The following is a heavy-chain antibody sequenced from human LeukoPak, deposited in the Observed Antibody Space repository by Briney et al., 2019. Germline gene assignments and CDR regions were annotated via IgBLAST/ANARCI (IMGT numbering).Heavy chain of an antibody. J-gene: IGHJ4*02. V-gene: IGHV3-33*01. CDR1: GFTFSSYC. D-gene: IGHD1-26*01. CDR2: IWYDGSNK. Sequence: GGSLRLSCAASGFTFSSYCMHWVRQAPGKGLEWVADIWYDGSNKYYADSVKGRFTISRDNSKNTLYLQMNSRRAEDTAVYYCARDLRYSGSYADYWGQGTLVTVSS. CDR3: ARDLRYSGSYADY.